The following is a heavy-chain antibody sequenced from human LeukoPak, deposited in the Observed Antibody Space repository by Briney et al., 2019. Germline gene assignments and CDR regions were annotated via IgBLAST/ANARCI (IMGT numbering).Heavy chain of an antibody. CDR3: AKDPTHYRVWDYYETIGLSY. J-gene: IGHJ4*02. V-gene: IGHV3-30*02. CDR2: IWYDGSKV. D-gene: IGHD3-22*01. CDR1: GFSFNIYG. Sequence: GGSLRLSCAASGFSFNIYGMHWVRQAPGKGLEWMAFIWYDGSKVELAGSLKGRFTISRDNSEKMLYLQMNSLRVEDTAVYYCAKDPTHYRVWDYYETIGLSYWGQGTLVTVSS.